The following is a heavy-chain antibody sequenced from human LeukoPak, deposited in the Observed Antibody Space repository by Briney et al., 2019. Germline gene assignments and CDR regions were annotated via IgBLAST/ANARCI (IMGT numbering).Heavy chain of an antibody. CDR2: INPSGGST. J-gene: IGHJ4*02. CDR3: ARAGCSSASCSNFDY. Sequence: ASVTVSCKASGYTFTSYYMHWVRQAPGQGLEWMGIINPSGGSTSYAQKFQGRVTMTRDTSTSTVYMELSSLRSEDTAVYYCARAGCSSASCSNFDYWGQGTLVTVSS. D-gene: IGHD2-2*01. V-gene: IGHV1-46*01. CDR1: GYTFTSYY.